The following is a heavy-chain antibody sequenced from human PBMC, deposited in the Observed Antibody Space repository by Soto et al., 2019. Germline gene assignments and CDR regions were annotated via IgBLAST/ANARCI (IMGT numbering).Heavy chain of an antibody. CDR3: AKDPPSGYDSIQDYGDYVGVDY. CDR1: GFTFSSYA. D-gene: IGHD4-17*01. Sequence: GGSLRLSCAASGFTFSSYAMSWVRQAPGKGLEWVSAISGSGGSTYYADSVKGRFTISRDNSKNTLYLQMNSLRAEDTAVYYCAKDPPSGYDSIQDYGDYVGVDYWGQGTLVTVSS. V-gene: IGHV3-23*01. J-gene: IGHJ4*02. CDR2: ISGSGGST.